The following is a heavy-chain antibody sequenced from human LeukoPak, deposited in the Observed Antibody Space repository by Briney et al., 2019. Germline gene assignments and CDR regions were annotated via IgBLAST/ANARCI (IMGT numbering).Heavy chain of an antibody. CDR3: ARGYYGSGSLVRFDP. CDR1: GGSISSGSYY. Sequence: SETLSLTCTVSGGSISSGSYYWSWIRQPAGKGLEWIGRIYTSGSTNYNPSLKSRVTISVDTSKNQFSLKLSSVTAADTAVYYCARGYYGSGSLVRFDPWGQGTLVTVSS. V-gene: IGHV4-61*02. D-gene: IGHD3-10*01. CDR2: IYTSGST. J-gene: IGHJ5*02.